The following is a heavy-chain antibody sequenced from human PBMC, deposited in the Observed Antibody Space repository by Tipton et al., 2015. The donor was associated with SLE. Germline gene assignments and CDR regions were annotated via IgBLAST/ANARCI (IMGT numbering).Heavy chain of an antibody. V-gene: IGHV4-34*01. CDR3: ARAPKGVLDV. CDR2: INHSGST. J-gene: IGHJ6*04. D-gene: IGHD4/OR15-4a*01. CDR1: GGSFSGYY. Sequence: LRLSCAVYGGSFSGYYWSWIRQPPGKGLEWIGEINHSGSTNYNPSLKSRVTISVDTSKNQFSLKLSSVTAADTAVYYCARAPKGVLDVGGKGTTVTVSS.